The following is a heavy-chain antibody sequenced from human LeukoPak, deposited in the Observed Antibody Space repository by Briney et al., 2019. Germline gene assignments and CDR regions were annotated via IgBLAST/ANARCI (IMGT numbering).Heavy chain of an antibody. CDR3: AKHPYDSSGYYYLYYFDY. D-gene: IGHD3-22*01. CDR1: GFTFSSYA. CDR2: ISGSGGST. J-gene: IGHJ4*02. V-gene: IGHV3-23*01. Sequence: GGSLRLSCAASGFTFSSYAMSWVRQAPGKGLGWVSAISGSGGSTYYADSVKGRFTISRDNSKNTLYLQMNSLRAEDTAVYYCAKHPYDSSGYYYLYYFDYWGQGTLVTVSS.